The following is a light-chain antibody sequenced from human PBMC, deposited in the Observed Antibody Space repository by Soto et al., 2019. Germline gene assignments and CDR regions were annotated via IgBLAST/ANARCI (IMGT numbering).Light chain of an antibody. J-gene: IGLJ1*01. CDR2: EVN. V-gene: IGLV2-8*01. CDR1: SSDVGGYNY. Sequence: QSALTQPPSASGSPGQSVTISCTGTSSDVGGYNYVSWYPQHPGKVHKLIIYEVNKRPSGVPDRFSGSKSGNTASLIVAGLQAEDEADYYCTSYAGGNNVFGTGTKVTVL. CDR3: TSYAGGNNV.